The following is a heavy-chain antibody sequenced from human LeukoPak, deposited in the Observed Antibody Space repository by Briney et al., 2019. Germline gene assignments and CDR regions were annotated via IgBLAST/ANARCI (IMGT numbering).Heavy chain of an antibody. V-gene: IGHV4-31*03. CDR2: IFSSGST. J-gene: IGHJ5*02. CDR3: AREAWAGTLSGWFDP. CDR1: GGSVNRGAYY. D-gene: IGHD1-7*01. Sequence: KASQTLSLTCTVSGGSVNRGAYYWSWIRQLPGKGLEWIGYIFSSGSTSYNPSLRSRVTVSFDISKNQFFLNLTSVTAADTAVYYCAREAWAGTLSGWFDPWGQGTLVTVSS.